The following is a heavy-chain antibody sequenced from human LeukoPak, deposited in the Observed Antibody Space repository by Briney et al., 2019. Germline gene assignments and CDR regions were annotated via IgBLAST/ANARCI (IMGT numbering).Heavy chain of an antibody. CDR1: GGSFSGYY. Sequence: TSETLSLTCAVYGGSFSGYYWRWIRQPPGKGLEWIGEINHSGSTNYNPSLKSRVTISVDTSKNQFSLKLSSVTAADTAVYYCARVLAVAGHVDYWGQGTLVTVSS. CDR2: INHSGST. D-gene: IGHD6-19*01. J-gene: IGHJ4*02. V-gene: IGHV4-34*01. CDR3: ARVLAVAGHVDY.